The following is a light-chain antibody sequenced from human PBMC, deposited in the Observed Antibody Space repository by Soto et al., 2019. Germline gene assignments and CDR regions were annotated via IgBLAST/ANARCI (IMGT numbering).Light chain of an antibody. Sequence: EIVLTQSPATLSSFPGDRVTLSCRASQYINTRLAWYQHRPGQAPRLLIYQTSIRAAGIPARFSASGSGTDFTLTISDVQPEHFALYSCLQRQSLHRKFGQGTKVDI. CDR3: LQRQSLHRK. CDR1: QYINTR. CDR2: QTS. J-gene: IGKJ1*01. V-gene: IGKV3D-11*01.